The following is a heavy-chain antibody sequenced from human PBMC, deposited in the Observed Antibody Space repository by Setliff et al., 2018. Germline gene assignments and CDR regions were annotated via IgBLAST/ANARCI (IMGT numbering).Heavy chain of an antibody. Sequence: SETLSLTCAVYGGSFSGYYWTWIRQSPGRGLEWIGEINHSGITNYNPSLKSRLTIAVDTSKNEFSLILATVTAADTAVYYCARGGFFGYNADFWGQGALVTVSS. CDR3: ARGGFFGYNADF. CDR2: INHSGIT. V-gene: IGHV4-34*01. CDR1: GGSFSGYY. J-gene: IGHJ4*02. D-gene: IGHD3-3*01.